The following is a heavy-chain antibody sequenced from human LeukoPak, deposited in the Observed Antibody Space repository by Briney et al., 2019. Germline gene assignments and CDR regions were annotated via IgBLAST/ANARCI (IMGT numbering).Heavy chain of an antibody. CDR3: ARGKSARRIYDSSGYYGY. D-gene: IGHD3-22*01. CDR2: INPSGGST. V-gene: IGHV1-46*01. CDR1: GYTFTSYY. Sequence: ASVKVSCKASGYTFTSYYMHWVRQAPGQGLEWMGIINPSGGSTSYAQKFQGRVTMTRDMSTSTVYMELSSLRSEDTAVYYCARGKSARRIYDSSGYYGYWGQGTLVTVSS. J-gene: IGHJ4*02.